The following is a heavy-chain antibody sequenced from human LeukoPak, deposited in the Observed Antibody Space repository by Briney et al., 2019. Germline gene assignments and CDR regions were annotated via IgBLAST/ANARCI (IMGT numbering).Heavy chain of an antibody. V-gene: IGHV3-7*01. J-gene: IGHJ4*02. D-gene: IGHD3-3*01. Sequence: GGSLRLACAASGFTFSSYWMSWVRQAPGKGPEWVAHIKQDASQEYHVDSVKGRFTISRDNAKNSLYLQMNSLRAEDTAVYYCARGVVYPAWSGPHWSDYWGQGALVTVSS. CDR3: ARGVVYPAWSGPHWSDY. CDR2: IKQDASQE. CDR1: GFTFSSYW.